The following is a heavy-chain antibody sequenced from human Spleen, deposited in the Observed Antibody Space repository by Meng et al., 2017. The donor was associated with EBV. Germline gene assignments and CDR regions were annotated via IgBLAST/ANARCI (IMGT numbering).Heavy chain of an antibody. Sequence: QVQLPQWGAGLLKTSENLALTCGVSGGSLSGYYWTWIRQSPGKGLEWIGEINQSGSTNYNPSLKSRVTVSVDTSKNQFSLRVTSVTAADSALYYCAREAGPFFGVIVYDSWGQGTLVTVSS. CDR3: AREAGPFFGVIVYDS. V-gene: IGHV4-34*01. D-gene: IGHD3-3*01. J-gene: IGHJ4*02. CDR1: GGSLSGYY. CDR2: INQSGST.